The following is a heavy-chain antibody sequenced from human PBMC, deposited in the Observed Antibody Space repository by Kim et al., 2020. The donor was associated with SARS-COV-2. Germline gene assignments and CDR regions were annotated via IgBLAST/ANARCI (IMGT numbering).Heavy chain of an antibody. J-gene: IGHJ6*04. CDR1: GFTFADYP. Sequence: GGSLRLSCAGSGFTFADYPMSWVRPAPGKGLEWVGFIRSIGFGGTTEFAASVKGRFTISRDDSKSIAYLQMNSLTTEDTGVYFSTRDNSGYDMREYYHYGMGFWGKGTTVTVSS. D-gene: IGHD5-12*01. V-gene: IGHV3-49*04. CDR3: TRDNSGYDMREYYHYGMGF. CDR2: IRSIGFGGTT.